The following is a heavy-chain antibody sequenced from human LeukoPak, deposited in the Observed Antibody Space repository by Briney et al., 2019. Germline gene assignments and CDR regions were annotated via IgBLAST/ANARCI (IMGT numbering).Heavy chain of an antibody. Sequence: YPGRSLRLSCAASGFTFSSYAMHWVGQAPGKGLEWVAVISYDGSNKYYADSVKGRFTISRDNSKNTLYLQMNSLRAEDTAVYYCARLNCGGDCYPTPGGAFDIWGQGTMVTVSS. D-gene: IGHD2-21*02. J-gene: IGHJ3*02. CDR1: GFTFSSYA. CDR2: ISYDGSNK. CDR3: ARLNCGGDCYPTPGGAFDI. V-gene: IGHV3-30-3*01.